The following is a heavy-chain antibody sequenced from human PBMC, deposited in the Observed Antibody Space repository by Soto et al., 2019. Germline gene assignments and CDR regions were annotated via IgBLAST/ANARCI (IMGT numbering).Heavy chain of an antibody. J-gene: IGHJ4*02. D-gene: IGHD3-3*01. CDR2: IYYSGST. CDR3: ARETLGVKIFGPLDF. Sequence: PSETLSLTCTVSGGSISSYYWSWIRQPPGKGLEWIGYIYYSGSTNYNPSLKSRVTISVDTSKNQFSLKLSSVTAADTAVYYCARETLGVKIFGPLDFWGQGTRVTVSS. CDR1: GGSISSYY. V-gene: IGHV4-59*01.